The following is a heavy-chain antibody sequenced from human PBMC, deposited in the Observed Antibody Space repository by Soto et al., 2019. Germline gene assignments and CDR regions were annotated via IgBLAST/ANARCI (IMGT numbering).Heavy chain of an antibody. CDR1: GGTFSSYA. CDR3: ARWEEGYGVTGVP. CDR2: IIPIFGTA. D-gene: IGHD4-17*01. J-gene: IGHJ5*02. Sequence: QVQLVQSGAEVKKPGSSVKVSCKASGGTFSSYAISWVQQAPGQGLEWMGGIIPIFGTANYAQKFQGRVTITADESTSTAYMELRSLRSEDTAVYYCARWEEGYGVTGVPWGQGTLVTVSS. V-gene: IGHV1-69*12.